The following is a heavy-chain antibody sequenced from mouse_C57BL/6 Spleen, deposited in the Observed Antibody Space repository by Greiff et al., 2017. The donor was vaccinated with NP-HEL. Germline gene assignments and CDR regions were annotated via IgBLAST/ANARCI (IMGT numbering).Heavy chain of an antibody. CDR3: ARRGHYAMDY. V-gene: IGHV1-9*01. CDR2: ILPGSGST. Sequence: QVQLQQSGAELMKPGASVKLSCKATGYTFTGYWIEWVKQRPGHGLEWIGEILPGSGSTNYNEKFKGKATFTADTSSNTAYMQLIGLTTEDSAINYCARRGHYAMDYWGQGTSVTVSS. J-gene: IGHJ4*01. CDR1: GYTFTGYW.